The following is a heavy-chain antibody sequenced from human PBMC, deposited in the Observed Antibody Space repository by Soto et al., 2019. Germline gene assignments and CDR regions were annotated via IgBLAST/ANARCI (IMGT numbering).Heavy chain of an antibody. CDR2: IIPIFGTA. Sequence: QVQLVQSGAEVKKPGSSVEVSCKASGGTFSSYAISWVRQAPGQGLEWMGGIIPIFGTANYAQKFQGRVTITADESTSTAYMELSSLRSEDTAVYYCARGCSSTSCYGGRYYYYYGMDVWGQGTTVTVSS. V-gene: IGHV1-69*01. J-gene: IGHJ6*02. CDR3: ARGCSSTSCYGGRYYYYYGMDV. CDR1: GGTFSSYA. D-gene: IGHD2-2*01.